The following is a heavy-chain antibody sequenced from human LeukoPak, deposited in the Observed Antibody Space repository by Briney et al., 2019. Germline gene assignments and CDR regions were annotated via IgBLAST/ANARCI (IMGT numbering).Heavy chain of an antibody. V-gene: IGHV4-59*10. CDR2: IYTSGST. CDR3: ARARRGSSWDYFDY. J-gene: IGHJ4*02. D-gene: IGHD6-13*01. Sequence: WSWIXXXPGKGLEXXGRIYTSGSTNYNPSLKSRVTMSVDTSKNQFSLKLSSVTAADTAVYYCARARRGSSWDYFDYWGQGTLVTVSS.